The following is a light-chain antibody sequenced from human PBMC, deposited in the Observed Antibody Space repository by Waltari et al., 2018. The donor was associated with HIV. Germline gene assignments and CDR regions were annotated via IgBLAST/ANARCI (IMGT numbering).Light chain of an antibody. CDR1: GPIIGSNY. CDR3: AAWDDSLSGWV. V-gene: IGLV1-47*01. CDR2: RNN. J-gene: IGLJ3*02. Sequence: SVLTLPPSASGTPGPRAASSWSRTGPIIGSNYLYLYQQLQGTAPKLLIYRNNQRPSGVPGRFSGSKSGTSASLTISVLRSEDEADYYCAAWDDSLSGWVFGGGTKLTVL.